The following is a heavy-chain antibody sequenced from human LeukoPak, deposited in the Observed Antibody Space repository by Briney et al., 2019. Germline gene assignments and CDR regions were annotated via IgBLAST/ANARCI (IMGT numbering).Heavy chain of an antibody. D-gene: IGHD3-9*01. CDR1: GGSISSGSYY. CDR2: IYTSGST. V-gene: IGHV4-61*02. J-gene: IGHJ6*03. CDR3: ASADNYYYYMDV. Sequence: PSETLSLTCTVSGGSISSGSYYWSWIRQPAGKGLEWIGRIYTSGSTNYNPSLKSRVTISVDTSKNQFSLKLSSVTAADTAMYYCASADNYYYYMDVWGKGTTVTISS.